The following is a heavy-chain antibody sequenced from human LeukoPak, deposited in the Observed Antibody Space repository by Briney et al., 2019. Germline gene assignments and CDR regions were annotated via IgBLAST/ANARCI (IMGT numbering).Heavy chain of an antibody. CDR1: GGSISSSSYY. Sequence: PSETLSLTCTVSGGSISSSSYYWGWIRQPPGKGLEWIGSIYYSGSTYYNPSLKSRVTISVDTSKNQFSLKLSSVTAADTAVYYCARDRLGGDFDYWGQGTLVTVSS. CDR2: IYYSGST. D-gene: IGHD3-16*01. V-gene: IGHV4-39*07. J-gene: IGHJ4*02. CDR3: ARDRLGGDFDY.